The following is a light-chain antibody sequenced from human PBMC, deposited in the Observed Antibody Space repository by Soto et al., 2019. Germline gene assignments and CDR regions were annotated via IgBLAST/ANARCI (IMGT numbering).Light chain of an antibody. J-gene: IGKJ5*01. CDR3: QQRSNWIT. Sequence: EIVMTQSPATLSVSPGERATLSCRASQSVSSNLAWYQQKPGQAPRLLIYGASTRATGIPARFSGSGSGTGFTLTISSLEPEDFAVYYCQQRSNWITFGQGTRLEI. V-gene: IGKV3-15*01. CDR2: GAS. CDR1: QSVSSN.